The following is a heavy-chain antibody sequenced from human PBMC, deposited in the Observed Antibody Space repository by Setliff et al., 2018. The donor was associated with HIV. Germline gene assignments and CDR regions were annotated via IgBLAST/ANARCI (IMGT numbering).Heavy chain of an antibody. D-gene: IGHD6-19*01. J-gene: IGHJ6*03. CDR3: ASCMAGHYYYYMDV. Sequence: SVKVSCKASGVTFNYSFITWVRQAPGQGLEWMGGVVPTIHEATYAQKFQGRVTITADGSTRTAYMELRSLRSDDTAVYYCASCMAGHYYYYMDVWGKGTTVTVSS. CDR2: VVPTIHEA. CDR1: GVTFNYSF. V-gene: IGHV1-69*13.